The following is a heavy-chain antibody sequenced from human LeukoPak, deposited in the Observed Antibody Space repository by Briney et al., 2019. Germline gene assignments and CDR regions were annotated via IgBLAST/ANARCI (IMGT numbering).Heavy chain of an antibody. V-gene: IGHV1-3*01. D-gene: IGHD6-19*01. J-gene: IGHJ3*02. Sequence: ASVKVSCKASGYTFTSYAMHWVRQAPGQRLEWMGWINAGNGNTKYSQKFQGRVTITRDTSASTAYMELSSLRSEDTAVYYCARDFYGSGWFDAFDIWGQGTMVTVSS. CDR1: GYTFTSYA. CDR2: INAGNGNT. CDR3: ARDFYGSGWFDAFDI.